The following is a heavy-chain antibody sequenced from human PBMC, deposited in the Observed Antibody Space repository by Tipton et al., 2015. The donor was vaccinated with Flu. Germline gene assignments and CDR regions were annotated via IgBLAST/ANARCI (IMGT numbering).Heavy chain of an antibody. CDR2: IYTSGST. J-gene: IGHJ4*02. CDR1: GGSISSGSYY. V-gene: IGHV4-61*02. CDR3: ERVRSYYDSSGYYYAFDY. Sequence: TLSLTCTVSGGSISSGSYYWSWIRQPAGKGLEWIGRIYTSGSTNYNPSLKSRVTISVDTYKNQFSLKLSSVTAADTAVYYCERVRSYYDSSGYYYAFDYWGQGNLVTVSS. D-gene: IGHD3-22*01.